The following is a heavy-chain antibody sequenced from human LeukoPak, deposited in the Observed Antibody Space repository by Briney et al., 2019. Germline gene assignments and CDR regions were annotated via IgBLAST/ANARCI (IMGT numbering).Heavy chain of an antibody. CDR3: ARRAGDYSHPYDY. J-gene: IGHJ4*02. CDR1: GFTFSSYG. V-gene: IGHV3-53*01. Sequence: GGSLRLSCAASGFTFSSYGMSWVRQAPGKGLEWVSFIYSGGNTYYADSVKGRFTISGDNSKNTVHLQMNSLRAEDTAMYYCARRAGDYSHPYDYWGQGTLVTVSS. CDR2: IYSGGNT. D-gene: IGHD3-22*01.